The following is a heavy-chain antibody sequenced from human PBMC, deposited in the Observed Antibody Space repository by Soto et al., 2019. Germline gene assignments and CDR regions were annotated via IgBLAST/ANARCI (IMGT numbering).Heavy chain of an antibody. CDR1: GFTFSKFW. D-gene: IGHD3-16*02. J-gene: IGHJ5*02. V-gene: IGHV3-7*03. CDR2: IKQDGSQK. CDR3: ARVLLYTSSGRGWFDP. Sequence: PGGSLRLSCAVSGFTFSKFWMTWFRQVPGKGLEWVARIKQDGSQKDYVDSVEGRFTISRDNAKSTLYLEMNNLGAGDTALYYCARVLLYTSSGRGWFDPWGQGTLVTVSS.